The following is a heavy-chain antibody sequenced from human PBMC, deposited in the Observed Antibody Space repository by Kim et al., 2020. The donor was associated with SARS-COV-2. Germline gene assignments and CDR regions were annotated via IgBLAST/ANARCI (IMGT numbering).Heavy chain of an antibody. CDR1: GFTFSSYA. CDR3: AKAGSFRSYCSSTSCRNWFDP. CDR2: ISGSGGST. D-gene: IGHD2-2*01. J-gene: IGHJ5*02. Sequence: GGSLRLSCAASGFTFSSYAMSWVRQAPGKGLEWVSAISGSGGSTYYADSVKGRFTISRDNSKNTLYLQMNSLRAEDTAVYYCAKAGSFRSYCSSTSCRNWFDPWGQGTLVTVSS. V-gene: IGHV3-23*01.